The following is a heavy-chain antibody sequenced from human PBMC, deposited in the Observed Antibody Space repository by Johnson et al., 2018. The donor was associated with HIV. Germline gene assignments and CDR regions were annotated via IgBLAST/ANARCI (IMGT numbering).Heavy chain of an antibody. CDR2: ISSNGGST. V-gene: IGHV3-64*01. D-gene: IGHD2-15*01. J-gene: IGHJ3*02. CDR3: ARAGRLGYCSGGSCYSPAFDI. Sequence: VQLVESGGGLVKPGGSLRLSCAASGFTFSSYAMHWVRQAPGKGLEYVSAISSNGGSTYYANSVKDMQTRRFTMSRDNSNNTVYLQMNSLRAEDTAVYYCARAGRLGYCSGGSCYSPAFDIWGQGTMVTVS. CDR1: GFTFSSYA.